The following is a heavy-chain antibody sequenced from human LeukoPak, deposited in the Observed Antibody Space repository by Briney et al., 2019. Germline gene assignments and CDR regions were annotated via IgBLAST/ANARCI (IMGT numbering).Heavy chain of an antibody. D-gene: IGHD6-19*01. CDR2: IYYSGST. CDR3: ASVYSSGWYSDY. CDR1: GGSISSDSYY. V-gene: IGHV4-61*02. Sequence: SQTLSLTCTVSGGSISSDSYYWSWIRQPPGKGLEWIGCIYYSGSTNYNPSLKSRVTISVDTSKNQFSLKLSSVTAADTAVYYCASVYSSGWYSDYWGQGTLVTVSS. J-gene: IGHJ4*02.